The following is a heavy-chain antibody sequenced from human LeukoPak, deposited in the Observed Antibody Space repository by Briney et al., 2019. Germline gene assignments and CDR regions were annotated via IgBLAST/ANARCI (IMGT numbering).Heavy chain of an antibody. D-gene: IGHD6-13*01. CDR2: IYYSGST. Sequence: SETLSLTCTVSGGSISSSSYYWGWIRQPPGKGLEWIGSIYYSGSTYYNPSLKSRVTISVDTSKNQFSLKLSSVTAADTAVYYCARGSKQQLVNWFDPWGQGTLVTVSS. V-gene: IGHV4-39*07. CDR3: ARGSKQQLVNWFDP. J-gene: IGHJ5*02. CDR1: GGSISSSSYY.